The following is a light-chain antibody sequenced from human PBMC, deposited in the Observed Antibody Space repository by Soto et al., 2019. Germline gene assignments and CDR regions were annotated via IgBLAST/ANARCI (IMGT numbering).Light chain of an antibody. CDR2: EVS. CDR3: CSLTTSHTYV. Sequence: QSALTQPASVSGSPGQSITISCTGTSNDVGGYNYVSWFQQHPGKAPKLLIFEVSNRPSGVSNRFSGSKSGNSASLTISGLQADDEADYYCCSLTTSHTYVFGSGTKVTVL. J-gene: IGLJ1*01. CDR1: SNDVGGYNY. V-gene: IGLV2-14*01.